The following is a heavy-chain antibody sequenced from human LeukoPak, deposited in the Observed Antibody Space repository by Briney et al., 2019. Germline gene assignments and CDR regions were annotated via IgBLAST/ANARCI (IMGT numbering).Heavy chain of an antibody. V-gene: IGHV1-69*05. Sequence: SVKVSCKASGGTFSSYAISWVRQAPGQGLEWMGGIIPIFGTANYAQKFQGRVTITTDESTSTAYMELSSLRSEDTAVYYCARDSLLRGYSYGSFDYWGRGTLVTVSS. CDR3: ARDSLLRGYSYGSFDY. CDR1: GGTFSSYA. J-gene: IGHJ4*02. D-gene: IGHD5-18*01. CDR2: IIPIFGTA.